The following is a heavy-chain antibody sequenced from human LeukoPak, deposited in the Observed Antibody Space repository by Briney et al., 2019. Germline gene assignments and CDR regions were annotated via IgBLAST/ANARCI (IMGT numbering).Heavy chain of an antibody. J-gene: IGHJ6*03. Sequence: GGSLRLSCVASGFSFSDYEMNWVRQAPGKGLEWVSHITSSGSTIYYADSVRGRFSTSRDNAKNSLYLQMNSLRAEDTAVYFCARDERDGYKNDPSHMDISGERATGTVSS. V-gene: IGHV3-48*03. CDR1: GFSFSDYE. CDR3: ARDERDGYKNDPSHMDI. CDR2: ITSSGSTI. D-gene: IGHD5-24*01.